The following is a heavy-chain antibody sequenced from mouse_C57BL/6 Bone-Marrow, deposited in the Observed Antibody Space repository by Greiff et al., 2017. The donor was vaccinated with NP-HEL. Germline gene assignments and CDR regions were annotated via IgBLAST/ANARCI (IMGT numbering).Heavy chain of an antibody. J-gene: IGHJ3*01. CDR3: VRHDSNWAWFAY. V-gene: IGHV10-1*01. CDR2: IRSKSNNYAT. Sequence: EVQLVESGGGLVQPKGSLKLSCAASGFSFNTYAMNWVRQAPGKGLEWVARIRSKSNNYATYYADSVKDRFTISRDDSESMLYLQMNNLKTEDTAMYYCVRHDSNWAWFAYWGQGTLVTVSA. CDR1: GFSFNTYA. D-gene: IGHD4-1*01.